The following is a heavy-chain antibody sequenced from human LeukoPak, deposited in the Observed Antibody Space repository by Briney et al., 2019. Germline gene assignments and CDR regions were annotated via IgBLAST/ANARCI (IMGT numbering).Heavy chain of an antibody. CDR1: GYTFTSYG. D-gene: IGHD3-9*01. Sequence: ASVKVSCKASGYTFTSYGISWVRQSPGQGLEWMGWISAYNGNTNYAQKLQGRVTMTTDTSTSTAYMELRSLRSDDTAVYYCVRVWYYDTRDAFDIWGQGTMVTVSS. CDR3: VRVWYYDTRDAFDI. CDR2: ISAYNGNT. J-gene: IGHJ3*02. V-gene: IGHV1-18*01.